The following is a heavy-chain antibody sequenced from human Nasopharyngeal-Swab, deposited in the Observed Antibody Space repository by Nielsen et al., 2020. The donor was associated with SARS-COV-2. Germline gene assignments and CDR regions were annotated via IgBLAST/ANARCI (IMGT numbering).Heavy chain of an antibody. CDR2: ISSSSSTI. J-gene: IGHJ6*03. Sequence: GESLKISCAASGFTFSSYWMNWVRQAPGKGLEWVSYISSSSSTIYYADSVKGRFTISRDNAKNSLYLQMNSLRAEDTAVYYCAGYCSSTSCSRNYYYYYMDVWGKGTTVTVSS. CDR3: AGYCSSTSCSRNYYYYYMDV. CDR1: GFTFSSYW. V-gene: IGHV3-48*04. D-gene: IGHD2-2*01.